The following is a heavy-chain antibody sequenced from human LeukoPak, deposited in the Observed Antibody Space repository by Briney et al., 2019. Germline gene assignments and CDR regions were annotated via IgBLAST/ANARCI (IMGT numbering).Heavy chain of an antibody. V-gene: IGHV3-48*03. CDR3: ARVSAMGDFDC. D-gene: IGHD1-26*01. Sequence: GGSLRLSCAASGFTFSSYEMNWVRQAPGKGLEWVSYISTSSSTIYYADSVRGRFTISRDNAKNSLYLQMNSLRVEDTADYFCARVSAMGDFDCWGQGTLVTVSS. CDR2: ISTSSSTI. CDR1: GFTFSSYE. J-gene: IGHJ4*02.